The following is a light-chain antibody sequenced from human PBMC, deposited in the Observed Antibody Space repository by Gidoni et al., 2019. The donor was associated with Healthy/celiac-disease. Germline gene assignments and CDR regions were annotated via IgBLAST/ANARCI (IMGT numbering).Light chain of an antibody. CDR2: GAS. V-gene: IGKV3-20*01. Sequence: DIVLTQSPGTLSLSPGERATLSCRASQSVSSSYLAWYQQKPGQAPRLLIYGASSRATGITDRFSGSGSGTDFTLTISRLEAEDFAVYYCQKYGSSWTFXXXTKVEIK. CDR3: QKYGSSWT. J-gene: IGKJ1*01. CDR1: QSVSSSY.